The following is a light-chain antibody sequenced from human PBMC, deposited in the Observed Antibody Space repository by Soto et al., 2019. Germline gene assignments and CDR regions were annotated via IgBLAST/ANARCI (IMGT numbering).Light chain of an antibody. Sequence: QSALTQPASVSGSPGESITISCTGTSSDVGGYNSVSWYQHHPGKAPKLIVNDVGDRTSGVSYRVSGSKSGNTASLTISGLQAADEGDYFCSSFTSSMTNVFGSGTKVTVL. CDR3: SSFTSSMTNV. J-gene: IGLJ1*01. CDR1: SSDVGGYNS. V-gene: IGLV2-14*03. CDR2: DVG.